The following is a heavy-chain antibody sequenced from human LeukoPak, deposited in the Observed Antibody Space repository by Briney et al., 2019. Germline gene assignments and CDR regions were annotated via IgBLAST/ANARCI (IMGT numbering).Heavy chain of an antibody. J-gene: IGHJ3*02. Sequence: GGSLRLSCAASGFTFSSYSMNWVRQAPGKGLEWVSSISSSSSYIYYADSVKGRFTISRDNAKNSLYLQMNSLRAEDMALYYCARAKDTAMGPDAFDIWGQGTMVTVSS. CDR3: ARAKDTAMGPDAFDI. CDR1: GFTFSSYS. D-gene: IGHD5-18*01. V-gene: IGHV3-21*04. CDR2: ISSSSSYI.